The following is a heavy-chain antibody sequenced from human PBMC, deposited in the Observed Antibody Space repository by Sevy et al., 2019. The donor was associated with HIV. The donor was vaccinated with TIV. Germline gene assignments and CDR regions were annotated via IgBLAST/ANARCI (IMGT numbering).Heavy chain of an antibody. V-gene: IGHV4-59*01. D-gene: IGHD1-26*01. Sequence: SDTLSLTCTVSGGSISSYYWSWIRQPPGKGLEWIGYIYYSGSTNYNPSLKSRVTISVDTSKNQFSLKLSSVTAADTAVYYCARVPSGSYRNYYYYYMDVWGKGTTVTVSS. CDR3: ARVPSGSYRNYYYYYMDV. J-gene: IGHJ6*03. CDR1: GGSISSYY. CDR2: IYYSGST.